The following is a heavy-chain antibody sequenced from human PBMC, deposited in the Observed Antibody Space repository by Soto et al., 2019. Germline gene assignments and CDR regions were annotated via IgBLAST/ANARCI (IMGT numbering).Heavy chain of an antibody. V-gene: IGHV3-7*01. J-gene: IGHJ3*02. CDR1: GFTFSRSW. Sequence: EVQLVESGGGLVQPGGSLRLSCAAPGFTFSRSWKNWVHQAPGKGLEWVANIKEDGSEKDYVDSAKGRFTISRDNAKYSLSLQMNSLRVEDTAVYYCANPNDHARFLGIGGQGTMVTFSS. CDR3: ANPNDHARFLGI. CDR2: IKEDGSEK.